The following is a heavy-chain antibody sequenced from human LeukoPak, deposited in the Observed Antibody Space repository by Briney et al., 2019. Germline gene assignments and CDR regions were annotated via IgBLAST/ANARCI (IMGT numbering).Heavy chain of an antibody. J-gene: IGHJ1*01. CDR2: INPNSGGT. CDR3: ARDGVGYYASSGYYYFQH. D-gene: IGHD3-22*01. CDR1: GYTFTDYY. Sequence: GASVKVSCKASGYTFTDYYMHWVRQAPGQGLEWMGWINPNSGGTNYAQKFQGRVTMTRDTSISTAYMELSRLRSDDTAVYYCARDGVGYYASSGYYYFQHWGQGTLVTVSS. V-gene: IGHV1-2*02.